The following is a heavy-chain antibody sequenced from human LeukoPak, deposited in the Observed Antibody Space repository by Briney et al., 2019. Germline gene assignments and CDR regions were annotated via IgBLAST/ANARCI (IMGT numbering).Heavy chain of an antibody. Sequence: GGTLRLSCAASGFTFSNHGMNWVRQAPGKGLEWVSVIYSGGSTYYADSVKGRFTISRDNSKNTLYLQMNSLRAEDTAVYYCARVGEYYYDSSGYYFGNDAFDIWGQGTMVTVSS. J-gene: IGHJ3*02. V-gene: IGHV3-53*01. D-gene: IGHD3-22*01. CDR2: IYSGGST. CDR1: GFTFSNHG. CDR3: ARVGEYYYDSSGYYFGNDAFDI.